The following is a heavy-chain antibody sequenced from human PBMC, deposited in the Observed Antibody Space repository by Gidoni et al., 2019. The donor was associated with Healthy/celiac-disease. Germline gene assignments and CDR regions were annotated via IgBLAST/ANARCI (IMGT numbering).Heavy chain of an antibody. CDR1: GFTFSSYG. Sequence: QVQLVESGGGVVQPGRSLRLSCAASGFTFSSYGMHWVRQAPGKGLEWVAVISYDGSNKYYADSVKGRFTISRDNSKNTLYLQMNSLRAEDTAVYYCALMGAFDIWGQGTMVTVSS. CDR3: ALMGAFDI. J-gene: IGHJ3*02. V-gene: IGHV3-30*03. CDR2: ISYDGSNK. D-gene: IGHD3-10*01.